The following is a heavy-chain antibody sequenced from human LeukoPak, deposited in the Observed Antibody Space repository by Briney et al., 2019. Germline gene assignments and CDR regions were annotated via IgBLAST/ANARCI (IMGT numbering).Heavy chain of an antibody. CDR1: GGSFSGYY. CDR2: INHSGST. CDR3: ARYRAFDI. J-gene: IGHJ3*02. Sequence: SETLSLTCAVYGGSFSGYYWSWIRQPPGKGLEWIGEINHSGSTNYNPSLKSRGTISIDTSMNRFSLNLNSVTAADTAVYYCARYRAFDIWGQGTMVTVSS. V-gene: IGHV4-34*01.